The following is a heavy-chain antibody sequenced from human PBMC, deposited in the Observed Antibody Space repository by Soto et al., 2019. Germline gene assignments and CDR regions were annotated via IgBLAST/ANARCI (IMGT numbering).Heavy chain of an antibody. Sequence: VGSLRLSCAASGFTFSTYWMDWVRQTPGKGLEWVANINQDGSEKNYVDSVKGRFAIYRDNAKNSLYLQMSSLTAEDSALYYCSRSLDSWGQGTLVTVSS. CDR2: INQDGSEK. J-gene: IGHJ4*02. V-gene: IGHV3-7*01. CDR1: GFTFSTYW. CDR3: SRSLDS.